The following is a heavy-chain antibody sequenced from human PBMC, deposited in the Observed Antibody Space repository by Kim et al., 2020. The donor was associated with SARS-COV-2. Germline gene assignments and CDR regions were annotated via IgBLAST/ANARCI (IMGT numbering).Heavy chain of an antibody. Sequence: ADSVKGRFTISRHNSKNTLYRQMNSLRAEDTAVYYCAREVSSSWSYGMDVWGQGTTVTVSS. J-gene: IGHJ6*02. D-gene: IGHD6-13*01. V-gene: IGHV3-53*04. CDR3: AREVSSSWSYGMDV.